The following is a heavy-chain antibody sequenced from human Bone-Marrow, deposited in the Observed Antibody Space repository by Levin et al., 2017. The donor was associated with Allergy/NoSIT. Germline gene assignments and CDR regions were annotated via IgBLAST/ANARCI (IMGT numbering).Heavy chain of an antibody. D-gene: IGHD2-8*01. CDR1: GFTFSSYA. Sequence: GESLKISCAASGFTFSSYAMSWVRQAPGKGLEWVAVIGSNGGIEYAESVKGRYTISREDSKDTLYLQMDSLRDEDTAVYHCARRVKFNAMDVWGQGTTVTVSS. CDR3: ARRVKFNAMDV. CDR2: IGSNGGI. V-gene: IGHV3-23*01. J-gene: IGHJ6*02.